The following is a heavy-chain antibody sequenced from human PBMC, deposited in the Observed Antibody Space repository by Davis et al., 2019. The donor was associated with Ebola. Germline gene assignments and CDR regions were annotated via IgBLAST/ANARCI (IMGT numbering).Heavy chain of an antibody. V-gene: IGHV4-30-4*02. CDR2: IYYSGIT. J-gene: IGHJ5*02. CDR3: ARTSYDFWSGYYTGNWFDP. Sequence: SETLSLTCTVSGASISSGDFHWSWIRQSPGKGLEWIGFIYYSGITYYNPSLKSRVSISVDTSKNQFSLKLSSVTAADTAVYYCARTSYDFWSGYYTGNWFDPWGQGTLVTVSS. D-gene: IGHD3-3*01. CDR1: GASISSGDFH.